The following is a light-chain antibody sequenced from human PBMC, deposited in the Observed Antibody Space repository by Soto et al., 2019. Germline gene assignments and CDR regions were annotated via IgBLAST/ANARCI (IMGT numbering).Light chain of an antibody. V-gene: IGKV3-20*01. CDR1: QSVSSSY. CDR2: STS. CDR3: QQYGSSPWT. Sequence: EIVLTQSAGTLPLSPGERATLSWRASQSVSSSYLAWYQQKPGQAPRLLIYSTSNRATGIPDRFSGSGYGTDFNLTINGLETEDFAVYYCQQYGSSPWTFGQGTKVDIK. J-gene: IGKJ1*01.